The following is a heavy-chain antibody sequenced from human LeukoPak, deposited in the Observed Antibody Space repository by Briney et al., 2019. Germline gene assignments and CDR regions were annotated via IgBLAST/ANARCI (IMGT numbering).Heavy chain of an antibody. V-gene: IGHV4-34*01. J-gene: IGHJ5*02. CDR3: ARSDYDFWSGSERRAGENWFDP. CDR2: INHSGST. CDR1: GGSFSGYY. Sequence: PSGTLSLTCAVYGGSFSGYYWSWIRQPPGKGLEWIGEINHSGSTNYNPSLKSRVTISVDTSKNQFSLKLSSVTAAGTAVYYCARSDYDFWSGSERRAGENWFDPWGQGTLVTVSS. D-gene: IGHD3-3*01.